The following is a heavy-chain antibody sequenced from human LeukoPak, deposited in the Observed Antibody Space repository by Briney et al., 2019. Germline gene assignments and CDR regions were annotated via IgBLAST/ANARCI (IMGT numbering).Heavy chain of an antibody. V-gene: IGHV1-2*02. J-gene: IGHJ4*02. CDR3: ARRSYGYSFDY. Sequence: ASVKVSCKASGYSFTGYYMHWVRQAPGQGLGWMGWINPNSGGTNYAQKFQGRVTMTRDTSISTAYMELSRLRSDDTAVYYCARRSYGYSFDYWGQGTLVTVSS. CDR2: INPNSGGT. D-gene: IGHD1-26*01. CDR1: GYSFTGYY.